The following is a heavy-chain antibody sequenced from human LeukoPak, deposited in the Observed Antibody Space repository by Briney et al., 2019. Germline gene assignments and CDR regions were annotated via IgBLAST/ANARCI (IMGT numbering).Heavy chain of an antibody. CDR1: GFTFSGSA. V-gene: IGHV3-73*01. CDR3: TGHAAASRDY. D-gene: IGHD2-2*01. J-gene: IGHJ4*02. Sequence: PGRSLRLSCAASGFTFSGSAMHWVRQASGKGLEWVGRIRSKANSYATAYAASVTGKFTISRDDSKNTAYLQMNSLKTEDTAVYYCTGHAAASRDYWGQGTLVTISS. CDR2: IRSKANSYAT.